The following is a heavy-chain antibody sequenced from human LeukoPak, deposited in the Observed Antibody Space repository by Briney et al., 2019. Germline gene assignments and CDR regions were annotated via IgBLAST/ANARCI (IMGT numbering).Heavy chain of an antibody. CDR2: IKPDGSEK. Sequence: GGSLRISCAASGFTSSSYWMSWVRQAPGKGLERVANIKPDGSEKYYVDSVKGRFTISRDNAKNSLYLQMNSLRAEDTAVYYCARDRGSSGWYEFDYWGQGTLVTVSS. V-gene: IGHV3-7*01. CDR1: GFTSSSYW. CDR3: ARDRGSSGWYEFDY. J-gene: IGHJ4*02. D-gene: IGHD6-19*01.